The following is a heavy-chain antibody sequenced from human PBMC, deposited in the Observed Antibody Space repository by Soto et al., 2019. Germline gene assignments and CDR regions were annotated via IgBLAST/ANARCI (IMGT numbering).Heavy chain of an antibody. J-gene: IGHJ2*01. V-gene: IGHV4-59*01. Sequence: KRLEWIGYIYYSGSTNYNPSLKSRVTISVDTSKNQFSLKLSSVTAADTAVYYFFFFQAEDGIRDVRSVSAFLLNRSSDL. CDR2: IYYSGST. D-gene: IGHD3-10*02. CDR3: FFFQAEDGIRDVRSVSAFLLNRSSDL.